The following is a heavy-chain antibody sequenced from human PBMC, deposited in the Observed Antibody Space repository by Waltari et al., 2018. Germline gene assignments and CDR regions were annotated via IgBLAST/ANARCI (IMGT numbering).Heavy chain of an antibody. CDR2: INTGGSIT. CDR3: VLYSSSFLGDC. CDR1: GFTFSSYW. Sequence: EVQLVESGGGLVQPGGSLRLSCAASGFTFSSYWMHWVRQAPGKGLVSVANINTGGSITNYADSVKGRFTISRDNAKNTLFLQMNSLRADDTAVYYCVLYSSSFLGDCWGQGTLVTVSS. J-gene: IGHJ4*02. D-gene: IGHD6-13*01. V-gene: IGHV3-74*01.